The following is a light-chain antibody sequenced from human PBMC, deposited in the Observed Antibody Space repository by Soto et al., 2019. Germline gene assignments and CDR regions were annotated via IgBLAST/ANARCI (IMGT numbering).Light chain of an antibody. Sequence: EIVLTQSPGTLSLSPGERATLSCRASQSVSSSYLAWYQQKPGQAPRLLIYGASRRATGIPYRFSGSGSGTDFTLTISRLEPEDFAVYYCQQYGSPLYTFGQGTKLEIK. CDR2: GAS. CDR3: QQYGSPLYT. V-gene: IGKV3-20*01. CDR1: QSVSSSY. J-gene: IGKJ2*01.